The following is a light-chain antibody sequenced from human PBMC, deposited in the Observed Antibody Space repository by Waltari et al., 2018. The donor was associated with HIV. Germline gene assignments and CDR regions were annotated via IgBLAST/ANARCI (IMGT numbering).Light chain of an antibody. CDR1: RGYSNYK. CDR2: VGTGGIVG. Sequence: QPVLPQPPSASASLGASVTLTSTLSRGYSNYKVDCYQQRPGTGPRFVMRVGTGGIVGSKGDGIPDRFSVLGSGLNRYLTIKNIQEEDESDYHCGADLGSGSNFVYVFGTGTKVTVL. CDR3: GADLGSGSNFVYV. J-gene: IGLJ1*01. V-gene: IGLV9-49*01.